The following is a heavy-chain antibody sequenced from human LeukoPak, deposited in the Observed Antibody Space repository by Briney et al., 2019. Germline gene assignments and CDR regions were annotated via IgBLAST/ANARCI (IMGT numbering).Heavy chain of an antibody. Sequence: GGSLRLSCEVSGFTFSSYSMTWVRQAPGKGLEWVSSISSSSSYIYYADSVKGRFTISRDNAKNSLYLQMNSLRAEDTAVYYCARGPYYYDSSGYVVLHYFDYWGQGTLVTVSS. J-gene: IGHJ4*02. D-gene: IGHD3-22*01. CDR3: ARGPYYYDSSGYVVLHYFDY. CDR1: GFTFSSYS. V-gene: IGHV3-21*04. CDR2: ISSSSSYI.